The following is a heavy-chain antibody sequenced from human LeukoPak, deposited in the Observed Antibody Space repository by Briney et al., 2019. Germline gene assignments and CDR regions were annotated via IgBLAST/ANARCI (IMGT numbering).Heavy chain of an antibody. CDR2: INSDGSST. CDR3: ARDPEDSPHFDY. Sequence: GGSLRLSCAASGFTFSSYAMSWVRQAPGKGLVWVSRINSDGSSTSYADSVKGRFTISRDNAKNTLYLQMNSLRAEDTAVYYCARDPEDSPHFDYWGQGTLVTVSS. D-gene: IGHD2-15*01. J-gene: IGHJ4*02. CDR1: GFTFSSYA. V-gene: IGHV3-74*01.